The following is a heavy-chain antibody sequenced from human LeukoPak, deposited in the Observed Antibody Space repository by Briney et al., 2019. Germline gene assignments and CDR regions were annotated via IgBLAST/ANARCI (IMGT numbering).Heavy chain of an antibody. CDR1: GYSFTSYW. D-gene: IGHD2-15*01. Sequence: GESLKISCKGSGYSFTSYWIGWVRQMPGKGLEWMGIIYPGDSDTRYSPSFQGQVTISADKSISTAYLQWSSLKASDTAMYYCARLGVHCSGGSCYSSYFDYWGQGTLVTVSS. CDR3: ARLGVHCSGGSCYSSYFDY. V-gene: IGHV5-51*01. CDR2: IYPGDSDT. J-gene: IGHJ4*02.